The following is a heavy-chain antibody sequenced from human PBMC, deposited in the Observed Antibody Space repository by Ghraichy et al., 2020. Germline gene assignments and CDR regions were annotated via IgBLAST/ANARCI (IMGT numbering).Heavy chain of an antibody. V-gene: IGHV3-73*01. D-gene: IGHD4-17*01. CDR3: TRPTDIYNDYGDQDVDY. CDR2: IRSKANSYAT. J-gene: IGHJ4*02. Sequence: GGSLRLSCAASGFTFSGSAMHWVRQASGKGLEWVGRIRSKANSYATAYAASVKGRFTISRDDSKNTAYLQMNSLKTEDTAVYYCTRPTDIYNDYGDQDVDYWGQGTLVTVSS. CDR1: GFTFSGSA.